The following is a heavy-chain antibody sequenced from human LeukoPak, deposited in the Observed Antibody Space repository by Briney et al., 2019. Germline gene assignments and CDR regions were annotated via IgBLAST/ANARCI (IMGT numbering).Heavy chain of an antibody. CDR1: GFTFSSYS. CDR2: ISSSSSYI. CDR3: ARDQKYSSSFDY. Sequence: GGFLRLSCAASGFTFSSYSMNWVRQAPGKGLEWVSSISSSSSYIYYADSVKGRFTISRDNAKNSLYLQMNSLRAEDTAVYYCARDQKYSSSFDYWGQGTLVTVSS. J-gene: IGHJ4*02. D-gene: IGHD6-6*01. V-gene: IGHV3-21*01.